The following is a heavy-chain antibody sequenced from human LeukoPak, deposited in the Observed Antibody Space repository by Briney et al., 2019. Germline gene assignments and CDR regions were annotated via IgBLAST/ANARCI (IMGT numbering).Heavy chain of an antibody. V-gene: IGHV5-51*01. CDR2: IYPRNPDP. J-gene: IGHJ4*02. CDR1: GYNFASYW. Sequence: GASLKISCQGSGYNFASYWTAWARHMPGKGLECMRIIYPRNPDPRYSTSFQGQLTNSPDNSISTLYLQWWSLQASDTAMSFCVRRRDSRKHYDHWGQGALVTVSS. D-gene: IGHD2-21*01. CDR3: VRRRDSRKHYDH.